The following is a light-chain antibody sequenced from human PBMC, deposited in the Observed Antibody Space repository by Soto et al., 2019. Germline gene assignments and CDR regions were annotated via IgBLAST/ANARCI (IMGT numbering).Light chain of an antibody. CDR2: GTS. V-gene: IGKV3-20*01. Sequence: PGESATLSCRASQSVSSSYLAWYQQKPGQAPRLLISGTSSRATGIPDRFSGSGSGTDFTLTISRLEPEDFAVYYCQQYGNSPYTFGQGTKLDIK. CDR3: QQYGNSPYT. J-gene: IGKJ2*01. CDR1: QSVSSSY.